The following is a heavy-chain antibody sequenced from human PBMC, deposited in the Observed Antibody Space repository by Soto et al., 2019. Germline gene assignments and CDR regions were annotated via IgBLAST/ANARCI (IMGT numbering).Heavy chain of an antibody. V-gene: IGHV1-18*01. CDR3: ARVSAYEGWFGP. D-gene: IGHD5-12*01. J-gene: IGHJ5*02. CDR2: ITDYKGNT. Sequence: QVQLVQSGPEVKKPGASVKVSCKASGYTFTHYGITWVRQAPGQGLEWMGWITDYKGNTDYGQKVQGRVTMTMDASRSTAYMDLWSLRPDDTAVYDCARVSAYEGWFGPWGQGTLVTVS. CDR1: GYTFTHYG.